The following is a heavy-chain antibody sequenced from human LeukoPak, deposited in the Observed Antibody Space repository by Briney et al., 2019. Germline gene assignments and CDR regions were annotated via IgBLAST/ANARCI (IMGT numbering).Heavy chain of an antibody. CDR3: ARGRTGFLEWLSNYYYGMDV. CDR2: INPNSGGT. V-gene: IGHV1-2*02. J-gene: IGHJ6*02. CDR1: GYTFTGYY. D-gene: IGHD3-3*01. Sequence: GASVKVSCKASGYTFTGYYMHWVRQAPGQGLEWMGWINPNSGGTNYAQKFQGRVTMTRDTSIGTAYMELSRLRSDDTAVYYCARGRTGFLEWLSNYYYGMDVWGQGTTVTVSS.